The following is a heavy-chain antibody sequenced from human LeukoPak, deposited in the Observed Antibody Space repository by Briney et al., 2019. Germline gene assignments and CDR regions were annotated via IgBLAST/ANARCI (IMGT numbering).Heavy chain of an antibody. CDR3: ATASYDSSGYRKTDAFDY. CDR1: GYTLTELS. V-gene: IGHV1-24*01. CDR2: FDPEDGET. J-gene: IGHJ4*02. Sequence: GASVKVSCKVSGYTLTELSMHWVRQAPGKGLEWMGGFDPEDGETIYAQKFQGRVTMTEDTSTDTAYMELSSLRSEDTAVYYCATASYDSSGYRKTDAFDYWGQGTLVTVSS. D-gene: IGHD3-22*01.